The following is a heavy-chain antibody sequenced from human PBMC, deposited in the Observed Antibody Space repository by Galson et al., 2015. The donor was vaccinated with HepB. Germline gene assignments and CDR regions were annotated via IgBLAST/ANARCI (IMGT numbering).Heavy chain of an antibody. V-gene: IGHV3-30*04. Sequence: SLRLSCAASGFTFSSYAMHWVRQAPGKGLEWVAVISYDGSNKYYADSVKGRFTISRDNSKNTLYLQMNSLRAEDTAVYYCARDRDYYGSGSSYGVDVWGQGTTVTVSS. CDR1: GFTFSSYA. CDR2: ISYDGSNK. CDR3: ARDRDYYGSGSSYGVDV. D-gene: IGHD3-10*01. J-gene: IGHJ6*02.